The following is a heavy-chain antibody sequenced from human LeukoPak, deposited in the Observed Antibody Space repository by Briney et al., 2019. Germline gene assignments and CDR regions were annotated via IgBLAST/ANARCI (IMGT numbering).Heavy chain of an antibody. J-gene: IGHJ6*04. V-gene: IGHV3-11*06. CDR3: ARAGETDSGKYYFYDGMDV. D-gene: IGHD3-10*01. CDR2: ISSSSKYT. CDR1: GFTFSDYY. Sequence: GGSLRLSCAASGFTFSDYYMSWIRQAPGKGLEWVSYISSSSKYTYYADSVKGRFTISRDNAQKSVFLQMNRLRAEDTGVYFCARAGETDSGKYYFYDGMDVWGKGPTVSVSS.